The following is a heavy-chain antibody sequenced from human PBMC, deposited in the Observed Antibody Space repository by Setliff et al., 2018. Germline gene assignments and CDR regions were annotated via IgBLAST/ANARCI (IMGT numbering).Heavy chain of an antibody. Sequence: GESLRLSCAVSGVTVSSKYMSWVRQAPGKGLEGVSAIYRCGSTHYTESVKGRFTIARDNFKNTLYLQMNSLRADDTAVYYCATHLYYGSGSYSFDYWGQGTLVTVSS. CDR1: GVTVSSKY. J-gene: IGHJ4*02. CDR3: ATHLYYGSGSYSFDY. D-gene: IGHD3-10*01. CDR2: IYRCGST. V-gene: IGHV3-53*01.